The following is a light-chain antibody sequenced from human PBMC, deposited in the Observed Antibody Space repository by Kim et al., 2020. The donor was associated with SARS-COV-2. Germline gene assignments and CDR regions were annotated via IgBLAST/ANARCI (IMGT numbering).Light chain of an antibody. Sequence: SYELTQPLSVSVALGQTARITCGGNNIGSKNVHWYQQKPGQAPVLVIYRDSNRPSWIPARFSGSNSGNTATLPISSAQPGDEADPYFQVWDGSDNVFGTG. CDR2: RDS. CDR1: NIGSKN. V-gene: IGLV3-9*01. J-gene: IGLJ1*01. CDR3: QVWDGSDNV.